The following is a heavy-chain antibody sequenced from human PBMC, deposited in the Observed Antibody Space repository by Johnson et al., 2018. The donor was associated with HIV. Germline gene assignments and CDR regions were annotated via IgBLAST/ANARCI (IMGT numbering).Heavy chain of an antibody. V-gene: IGHV3-11*04. CDR3: ARVVVVTAKGAFDI. D-gene: IGHD2-21*02. J-gene: IGHJ3*02. Sequence: QVQLVESGGGLVHPGGSPRLSCAASGFSFSDYYMNWVRQAPGKGLEWVSYISSSGTNINYADSVKGRFTISRDNAKNSLYLQMNSLRAEDTAVYYCARVVVVTAKGAFDIWGQGTMVTVSS. CDR2: ISSSGTNI. CDR1: GFSFSDYY.